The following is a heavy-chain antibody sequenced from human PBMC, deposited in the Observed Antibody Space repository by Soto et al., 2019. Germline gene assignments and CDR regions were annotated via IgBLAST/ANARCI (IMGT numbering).Heavy chain of an antibody. CDR3: ARVSEYYGSGSPSAEY. CDR2: ISAYNGNT. D-gene: IGHD3-10*01. CDR1: GYTFTSYG. Sequence: ASVKVSCKASGYTFTSYGISWVRQAPGQGLEWMGWISAYNGNTNYAQKLQGRVTMTTDTSTSTAYMELRSLRSDDTAVYYCARVSEYYGSGSPSAEYLGQGTLVTGSS. V-gene: IGHV1-18*01. J-gene: IGHJ4*02.